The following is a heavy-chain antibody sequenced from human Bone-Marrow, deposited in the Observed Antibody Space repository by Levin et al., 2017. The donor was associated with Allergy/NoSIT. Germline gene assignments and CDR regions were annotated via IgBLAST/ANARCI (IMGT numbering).Heavy chain of an antibody. CDR3: ARADFDYYGSGSFLGYFDY. J-gene: IGHJ4*02. D-gene: IGHD3-10*01. CDR1: GGSISSGGYY. CDR2: IYYSGST. V-gene: IGHV4-31*03. Sequence: SQTLSLTCTVSGGSISSGGYYWSWNRQHPGKGLEWIGYIYYSGSTYYNPSLKSRVTISVDTSKNQFSLKLSSVTAADTAVYYCARADFDYYGSGSFLGYFDYWGQGTLVTVSS.